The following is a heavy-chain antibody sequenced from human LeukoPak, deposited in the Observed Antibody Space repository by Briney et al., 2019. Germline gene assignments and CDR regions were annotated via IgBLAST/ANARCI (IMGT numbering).Heavy chain of an antibody. CDR3: ARKLDYDILTGYFGDAFDI. Sequence: GGSLRLSCAASGFTFSDYNMNWVRQAPGKGLEWVSYISSSGSTIYYADSVKGRFTISRDNAKNSLYLQMNSLRAEDTAVYYCARKLDYDILTGYFGDAFDIWGQGTMVTVSS. J-gene: IGHJ3*02. V-gene: IGHV3-11*01. CDR1: GFTFSDYN. CDR2: ISSSGSTI. D-gene: IGHD3-9*01.